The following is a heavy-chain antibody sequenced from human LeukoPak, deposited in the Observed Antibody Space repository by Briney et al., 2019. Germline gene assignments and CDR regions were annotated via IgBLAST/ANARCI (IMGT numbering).Heavy chain of an antibody. CDR3: ARLYLPYTSAWYGSAFDI. CDR2: IYPGDSDT. V-gene: IGHV5-51*01. CDR1: GYRLTDNW. Sequence: GESLKISCKISGYRLTDNWIGWVRQVPGKGLEWMGLIYPGDSDTRHSPSFQGQVTISADKSITTAYLQWSSLKASDTAMYYCARLYLPYTSAWYGSAFDIWGQGTMVTVSS. D-gene: IGHD6-13*01. J-gene: IGHJ3*02.